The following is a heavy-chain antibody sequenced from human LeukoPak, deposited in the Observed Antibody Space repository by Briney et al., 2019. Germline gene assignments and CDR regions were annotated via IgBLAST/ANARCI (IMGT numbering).Heavy chain of an antibody. CDR2: IYYSGST. CDR3: ARGTVVRRNFDY. D-gene: IGHD4-23*01. J-gene: IGHJ4*02. V-gene: IGHV4-59*01. Sequence: SETLSLTCTVSGGSISSYYWSWIRQPPGKGLEWIEYIYYSGSTNYNPSLKSRVTISVDTSKNQFSLKLSSVTAADTAVYYCARGTVVRRNFDYWGQGTLVTVSS. CDR1: GGSISSYY.